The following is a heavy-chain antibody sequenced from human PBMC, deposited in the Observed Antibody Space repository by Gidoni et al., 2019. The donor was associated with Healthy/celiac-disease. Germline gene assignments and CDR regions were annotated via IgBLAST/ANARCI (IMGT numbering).Heavy chain of an antibody. CDR2: IRSKAYGGTT. CDR1: GFTFGDYA. V-gene: IGHV3-49*03. Sequence: EVQLVESGGGLVQPGRSLRLSCTASGFTFGDYAMSWFRQAPGKGLEWVGFIRSKAYGGTTEYAASVKGRFTISRDDSKSIAYLQMNSLKTEDTAVYYCTRAFFVVVPAAMNYWGQGTLVTVSS. CDR3: TRAFFVVVPAAMNY. J-gene: IGHJ4*02. D-gene: IGHD2-2*01.